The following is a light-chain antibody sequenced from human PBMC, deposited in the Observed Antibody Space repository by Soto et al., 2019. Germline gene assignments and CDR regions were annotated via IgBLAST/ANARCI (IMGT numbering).Light chain of an antibody. V-gene: IGKV1-5*01. CDR2: DAS. J-gene: IGKJ1*01. Sequence: DFQMTQSPSTLSASVGDRVTITCRASQNIRSRLAWFQQKPGKAPKLLIYDASSLESGVPQRFSGSGSGTEFTLTISSLEPEDFAVYYCQQRSNWPGTFGQGTKVEIK. CDR3: QQRSNWPGT. CDR1: QNIRSR.